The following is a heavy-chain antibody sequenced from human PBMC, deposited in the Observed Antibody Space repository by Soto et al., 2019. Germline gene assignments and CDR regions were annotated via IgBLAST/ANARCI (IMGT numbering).Heavy chain of an antibody. Sequence: QVQLVESGGGVVQPGRSLRLSCAASGFTFSSDGMHWVRQDPGKGLEWVAVIWYDGSNKYYADSVKGRFTISRDNSKNTLYLQMNSLTAEDTAVYYCARDSMTTVTAGWFDSWVQGTLVTVSS. V-gene: IGHV3-33*01. D-gene: IGHD4-17*01. CDR3: ARDSMTTVTAGWFDS. CDR1: GFTFSSDG. J-gene: IGHJ5*01. CDR2: IWYDGSNK.